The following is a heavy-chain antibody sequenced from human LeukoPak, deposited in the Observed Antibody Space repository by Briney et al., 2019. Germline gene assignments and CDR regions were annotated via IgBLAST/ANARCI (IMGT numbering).Heavy chain of an antibody. CDR1: GGSISSSSYY. J-gene: IGHJ5*02. CDR2: IYYRGST. V-gene: IGHV4-39*01. Sequence: PSETLSLTCIVSGGSISSSSYYWGWIRQPPGKGLEWIGGIYYRGSTYYNPSLKSRVTISVDTSKNQFSLKLSSVTAADTAVYYCARSPQWLLSSSNWFDPWGQGTLVTVSS. D-gene: IGHD3-3*01. CDR3: ARSPQWLLSSSNWFDP.